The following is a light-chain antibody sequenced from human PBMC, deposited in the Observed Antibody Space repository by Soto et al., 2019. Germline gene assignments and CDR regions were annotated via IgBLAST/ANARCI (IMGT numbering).Light chain of an antibody. J-gene: IGLJ1*01. Sequence: QSALTQPRSVSGSPGQSVTISCTGTSSDVGGYNYVSWYQEHPGRAPKLMIYDVSIRPSGVPDRFSGSKSGNTASLTISGLLAEDEADHYCCSYAGTYSSFVFGSGTKLTVL. CDR3: CSYAGTYSSFV. V-gene: IGLV2-11*01. CDR1: SSDVGGYNY. CDR2: DVS.